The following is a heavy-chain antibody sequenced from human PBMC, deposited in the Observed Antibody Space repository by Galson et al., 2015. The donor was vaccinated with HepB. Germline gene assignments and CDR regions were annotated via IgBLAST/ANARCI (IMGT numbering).Heavy chain of an antibody. D-gene: IGHD3-16*02. V-gene: IGHV2-70*01. CDR2: IAWDDDK. J-gene: IGHJ4*02. CDR1: GFSLSTSGMC. CDR3: AQSPRCTFGGVIVPPLTG. Sequence: PALVKPTQTLTLTCTFSGFSLSTSGMCVSWIRQPPGKALEWLAPIAWDDDKYYSTSLKTRLTISKDTSKNQVVLTMTNMDPVDPATYYCAQSPRCTFGGVIVPPLTGWGQGTLVTVSS.